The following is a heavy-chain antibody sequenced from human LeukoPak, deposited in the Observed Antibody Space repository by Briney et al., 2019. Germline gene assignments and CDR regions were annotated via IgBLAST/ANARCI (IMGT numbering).Heavy chain of an antibody. Sequence: PSETLSLTCAVYGGSFSGYYWSWIRQPPGKGLEWIGEINHSGSTNYNPSLKSRVTISVDTSKNQFSLKLSSVTAADTAVYYCAREGELTYYYDSSGSWFDPWGQGTLVTVSS. CDR3: AREGELTYYYDSSGSWFDP. D-gene: IGHD3-22*01. J-gene: IGHJ5*02. CDR2: INHSGST. CDR1: GGSFSGYY. V-gene: IGHV4-34*01.